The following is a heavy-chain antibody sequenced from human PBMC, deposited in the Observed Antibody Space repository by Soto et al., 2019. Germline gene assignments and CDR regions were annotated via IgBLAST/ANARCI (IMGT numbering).Heavy chain of an antibody. CDR2: INAGNGNT. D-gene: IGHD3-9*01. CDR1: GYTFTSYD. V-gene: IGHV1-3*01. CDR3: ARDLSGLRYFDWLLFGFDP. Sequence: ASVKVSCKASGYTFTSYDINWVRQATGQGLEWMGWINAGNGNTKYSQKFQGRVTITRDTSASTAYMELSSLRSEDTAVYYCARDLSGLRYFDWLLFGFDPWGQGTLVTVSS. J-gene: IGHJ5*02.